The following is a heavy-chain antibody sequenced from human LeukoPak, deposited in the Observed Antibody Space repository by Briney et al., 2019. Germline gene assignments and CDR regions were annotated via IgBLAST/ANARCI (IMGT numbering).Heavy chain of an antibody. Sequence: GGSLRLSCAASGFTFSSYSMNWVRQAPGQGLEWVSSISSSSSYIYYADSVKGRFTISRDNAKNSLYLQMNSLRAEDTAVYYCARGSEDTNFDYWGQGTLVTVSS. CDR3: ARGSEDTNFDY. V-gene: IGHV3-21*01. D-gene: IGHD3-10*01. CDR1: GFTFSSYS. CDR2: ISSSSSYI. J-gene: IGHJ4*02.